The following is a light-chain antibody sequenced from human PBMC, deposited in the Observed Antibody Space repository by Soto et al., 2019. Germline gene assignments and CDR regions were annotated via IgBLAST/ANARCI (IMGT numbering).Light chain of an antibody. V-gene: IGKV3-15*01. J-gene: IGKJ5*01. Sequence: EIVMTQSPATLSVSPGERATLSCRASQSVSSSYLAWYQQKPGQAPRLLIYGASTRATGIPARFSGSGSGTEFTLTISGLQSEDFAVYYCQQYNDWPITFGQGTRLEIK. CDR2: GAS. CDR1: QSVSSSY. CDR3: QQYNDWPIT.